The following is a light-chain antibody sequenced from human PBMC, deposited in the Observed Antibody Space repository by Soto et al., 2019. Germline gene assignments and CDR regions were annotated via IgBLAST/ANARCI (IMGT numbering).Light chain of an antibody. CDR2: ENN. J-gene: IGLJ1*01. CDR3: ATWDSSLSGWV. CDR1: SSNIEKNY. V-gene: IGLV1-51*02. Sequence: QSVLTQPPSVSAAPGQRVTISCSGSSSNIEKNYVSWYRQLPGTAPNLLINENNKQPSGIPDRLSGSKSGTSATQGITGIETGDEADYYCATWDSSLSGWVFGTGTKVTVL.